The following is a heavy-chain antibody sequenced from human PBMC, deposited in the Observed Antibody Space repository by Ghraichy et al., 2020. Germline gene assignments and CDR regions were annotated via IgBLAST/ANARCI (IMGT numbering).Heavy chain of an antibody. CDR2: ISYDGSNK. J-gene: IGHJ4*02. CDR1: GFTFSSYA. D-gene: IGHD3-9*01. V-gene: IGHV3-30-3*01. Sequence: GGSLRLSCAASGFTFSSYAMHWVRQAPGKGLEWVAVISYDGSNKYYADSVKGRFTISRDNSKNTLYLQMNSLRAEDTAVYYCARGSHYDILTGYFTEEDWGQGTLVTVSS. CDR3: ARGSHYDILTGYFTEED.